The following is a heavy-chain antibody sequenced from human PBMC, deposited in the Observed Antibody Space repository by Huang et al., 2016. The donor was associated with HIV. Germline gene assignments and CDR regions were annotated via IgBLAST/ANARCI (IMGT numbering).Heavy chain of an antibody. J-gene: IGHJ4*02. V-gene: IGHV2-5*02. CDR1: GFSLTSSGVA. CDR3: VHRLRYGKWYVDY. Sequence: QITLKESGPTLVKPTQTLTLTCTFSGFSLTSSGVAVGWIRQPPGKALEWLAGIYWDNEELFSPSLKTRLTITKDTPKNEVVLTMTNMDPVDTATYYCVHRLRYGKWYVDYWGQGVLVTVSS. D-gene: IGHD6-13*01. CDR2: IYWDNEE.